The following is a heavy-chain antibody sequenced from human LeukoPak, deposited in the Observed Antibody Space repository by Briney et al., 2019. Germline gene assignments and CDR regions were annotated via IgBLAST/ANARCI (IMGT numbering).Heavy chain of an antibody. J-gene: IGHJ5*02. D-gene: IGHD2-15*01. CDR1: GGSISSSSYY. CDR3: ARHVVVAATPHFDP. CDR2: IYYSGST. Sequence: SETLSLTCTVSGGSISSSSYYWGWIRQPPGKGLEWIGNIYYSGSTYYNPSLKSRVTISVDTSKNQFSLKLSSVTAADTAVYYCARHVVVAATPHFDPWGQGTLVTVSS. V-gene: IGHV4-39*07.